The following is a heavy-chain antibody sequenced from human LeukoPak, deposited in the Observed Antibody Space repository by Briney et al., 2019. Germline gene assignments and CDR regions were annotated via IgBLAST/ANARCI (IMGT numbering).Heavy chain of an antibody. D-gene: IGHD6-25*01. V-gene: IGHV1-69*13. CDR3: AKVMERLEGPFDP. J-gene: IGHJ5*02. Sequence: SVKVSCKASGGTFSSYGISWVRQAPGQGLEWMGGIIPIFGTANYAQKFQGRVTITADESTSTAYMELSSLRSEDTAVYYCAKVMERLEGPFDPWGQGTLVTVSS. CDR1: GGTFSSYG. CDR2: IIPIFGTA.